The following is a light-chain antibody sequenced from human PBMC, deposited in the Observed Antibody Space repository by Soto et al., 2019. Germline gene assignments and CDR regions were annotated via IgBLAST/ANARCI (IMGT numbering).Light chain of an antibody. Sequence: DIVMTQSPDSLAGSLCERATINCKSRQSILYTSSGNNYLTSYQHKPRQHPKLLIYWASTRESGVPDRFSGSGSGTDFNLNISSLQAEDVAVYYCQQYLHTPRTFGQGTKVDIK. CDR2: WAS. J-gene: IGKJ1*01. CDR1: QSILYTSSGNNY. V-gene: IGKV4-1*01. CDR3: QQYLHTPRT.